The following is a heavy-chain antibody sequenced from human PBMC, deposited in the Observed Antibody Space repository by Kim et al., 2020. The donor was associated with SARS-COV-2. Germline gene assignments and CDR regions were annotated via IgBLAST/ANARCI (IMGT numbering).Heavy chain of an antibody. J-gene: IGHJ6*02. V-gene: IGHV3-13*01. CDR2: IGTAGDT. CDR3: ARGYSSGWYSDYYYGMDV. CDR1: GFTFSSYD. D-gene: IGHD6-19*01. Sequence: GGSLRLSCAASGFTFSSYDMHWVRQATGKGLEWVSAIGTAGDTYYPGSVKGRFTISRENAKNSLYLQMNSLRAGDTAVYYCARGYSSGWYSDYYYGMDVWGQGTTATVSS.